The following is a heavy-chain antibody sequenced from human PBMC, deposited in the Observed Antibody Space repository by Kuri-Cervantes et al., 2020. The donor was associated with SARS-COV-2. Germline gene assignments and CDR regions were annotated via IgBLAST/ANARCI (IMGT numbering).Heavy chain of an antibody. CDR3: ARAVTGIEHTVVLIATYYYHYYMDV. D-gene: IGHD2-21*01. J-gene: IGHJ6*03. CDR1: GGSCTGFY. V-gene: IGHV4-34*01. Sequence: GSLRLSCAVYGGSCTGFYWSWIRQLPGKGLEWIGEINHMGSTNYNPSLKSRVTLSVDTSKNQFSLKLSSVTAADTAVYYCARAVTGIEHTVVLIATYYYHYYMDVWGKGTTVTVSS. CDR2: INHMGST.